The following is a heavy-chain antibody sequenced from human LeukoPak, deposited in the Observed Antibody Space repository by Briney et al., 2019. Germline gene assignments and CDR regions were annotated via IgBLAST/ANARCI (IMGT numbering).Heavy chain of an antibody. J-gene: IGHJ4*02. V-gene: IGHV3-23*01. D-gene: IGHD3-10*01. Sequence: PGGSLRLSCAASGFTVSSNYMSWVRQAPGKGLEWVSAISGSGGSTYYADSVKGRFTISRDNSKNTLYLQMNSLRAEDTAVYYCAKDFLPSMVRGVITNSYWGQGTLVTVSS. CDR2: ISGSGGST. CDR1: GFTVSSNY. CDR3: AKDFLPSMVRGVITNSY.